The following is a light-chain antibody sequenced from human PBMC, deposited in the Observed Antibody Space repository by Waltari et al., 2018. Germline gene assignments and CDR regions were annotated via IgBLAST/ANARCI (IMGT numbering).Light chain of an antibody. CDR3: QKYDISPLT. CDR1: QTVRATY. V-gene: IGKV3-20*01. Sequence: EIVLTQSPGTLSLSPGERATLSCRASQTVRATYLAWYQQKPGQAPTLVIHDTSSRATGIPDRFSGSGSGTDFSLTISSLEPEDFAVYYCQKYDISPLTFGGGTKVETK. J-gene: IGKJ4*01. CDR2: DTS.